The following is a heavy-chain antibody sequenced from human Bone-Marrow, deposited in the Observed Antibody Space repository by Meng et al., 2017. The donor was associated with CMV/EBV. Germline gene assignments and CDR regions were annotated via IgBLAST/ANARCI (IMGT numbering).Heavy chain of an antibody. Sequence: GGSLRLSCAASGFTFDTYWMTWVRQAPGKGLEWVANIKEDGSEKYYVDSVRGRFTISRDNTKKSLFLQINSLRAEDTAVYFCARLEKGSSTWRNFFYYGMDVWGQGTTVTVSS. V-gene: IGHV3-7*01. CDR1: GFTFDTYW. CDR3: ARLEKGSSTWRNFFYYGMDV. J-gene: IGHJ6*02. D-gene: IGHD2-2*01. CDR2: IKEDGSEK.